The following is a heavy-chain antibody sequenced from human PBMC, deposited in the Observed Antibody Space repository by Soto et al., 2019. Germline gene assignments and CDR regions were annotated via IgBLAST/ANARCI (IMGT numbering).Heavy chain of an antibody. J-gene: IGHJ4*02. Sequence: QVQLVQSGAEVKKPGASVKVSCKASGYTFTGYYMHWVRQAPGQGLEWMGWINPNSGGTNYAQKFQGWVTMTRDTSISTAYMELSRLRSDDTAVYYCARGYYDSSGYYYRTYYFDYWGQGTLVTVSS. CDR3: ARGYYDSSGYYYRTYYFDY. D-gene: IGHD3-22*01. CDR2: INPNSGGT. CDR1: GYTFTGYY. V-gene: IGHV1-2*04.